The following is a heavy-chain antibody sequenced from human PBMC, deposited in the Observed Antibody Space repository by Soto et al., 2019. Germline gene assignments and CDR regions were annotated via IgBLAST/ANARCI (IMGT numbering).Heavy chain of an antibody. J-gene: IGHJ2*01. CDR1: GGSISSSSYY. Sequence: QLQLQESGPGLVKPSETLSLTCTVSGGSISSSSYYWGWIRQPPGKGLEWIGSIYYSGSTYYNPSLKSRVTISVDTSKNQFSLKLSSVTAADTAVYYCARRRGYCSSTSCHGRYFDLWGRGTLVTVSS. CDR2: IYYSGST. V-gene: IGHV4-39*01. D-gene: IGHD2-2*01. CDR3: ARRRGYCSSTSCHGRYFDL.